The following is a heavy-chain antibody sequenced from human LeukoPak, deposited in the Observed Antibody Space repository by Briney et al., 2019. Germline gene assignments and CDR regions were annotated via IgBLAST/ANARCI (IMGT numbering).Heavy chain of an antibody. CDR1: GFTFSSYW. J-gene: IGHJ4*02. Sequence: PGGSLRLSCAASGFTFSSYWMSWVRQAPGKGLEWVANIKQDGSEKYYVDSVKGRFTISRDNAKNSLYLQMNSLRAEDTAVYYCAKARRPIAAPGDFDYWGQGTLVTVSS. V-gene: IGHV3-7*01. CDR3: AKARRPIAAPGDFDY. CDR2: IKQDGSEK. D-gene: IGHD6-13*01.